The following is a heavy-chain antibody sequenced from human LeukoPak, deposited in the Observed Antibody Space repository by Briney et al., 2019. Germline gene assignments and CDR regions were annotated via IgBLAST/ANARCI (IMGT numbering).Heavy chain of an antibody. Sequence: GASVKVSCKASGYTFTSYGISWVRQAPGQGLEWMGWMSAYNGNTNYAQKLQGRVTMTTDTSTSTAYMELRSLRSDDTAVYYCARDTMIVVVIPTYDAFDIWGQGTMVNLSS. D-gene: IGHD3-22*01. V-gene: IGHV1-18*01. CDR1: GYTFTSYG. CDR3: ARDTMIVVVIPTYDAFDI. CDR2: MSAYNGNT. J-gene: IGHJ3*02.